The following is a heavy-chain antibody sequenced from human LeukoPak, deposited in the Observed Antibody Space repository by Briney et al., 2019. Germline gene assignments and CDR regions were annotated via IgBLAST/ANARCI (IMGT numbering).Heavy chain of an antibody. CDR2: ISASGGST. CDR1: GFTFSSYA. CDR3: AKGLVPAAIRVVDY. V-gene: IGHV3-23*01. J-gene: IGHJ4*02. Sequence: GGSLGLSCAASGFTFSSYAMSWVRQAPGKGLEWVSAISASGGSTYYADSVKGRFTISRDNSQNTLYLQVNSLRAEDTAVYYCAKGLVPAAIRVVDYWGQGTLVTVSS. D-gene: IGHD2-2*01.